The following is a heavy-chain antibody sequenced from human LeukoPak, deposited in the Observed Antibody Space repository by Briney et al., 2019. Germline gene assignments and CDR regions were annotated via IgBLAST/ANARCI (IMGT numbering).Heavy chain of an antibody. CDR1: GGSFRGYY. CDR3: ARGKYSSSYYFDY. CDR2: INHSGST. V-gene: IGHV4-34*01. D-gene: IGHD6-6*01. Sequence: SETLSLTCAVYGGSFRGYYWSWIRQPPGKGLEWIGEINHSGSTNYNPSLKSRVTISVDTSKNQFSLKLSSVTAADTAVYYCARGKYSSSYYFDYWGQGTLVTVSS. J-gene: IGHJ4*02.